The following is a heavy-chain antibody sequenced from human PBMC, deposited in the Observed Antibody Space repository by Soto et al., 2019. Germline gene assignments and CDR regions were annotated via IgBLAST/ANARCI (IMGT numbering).Heavy chain of an antibody. D-gene: IGHD5-18*01. V-gene: IGHV3-30*03. J-gene: IGHJ4*02. CDR3: ARGNGYSYGYLDY. CDR1: GFTFSSYG. CDR2: ISYDGSNK. Sequence: QVQLVESGGGVVQPGRSLRLSCGASGFTFSSYGMHWVRQAPGKGLEWVAVISYDGSNKYYADSVKGRFTISRDNSKNPLYLQMNSLRAEDTAVYYCARGNGYSYGYLDYWGQGTLGTVSS.